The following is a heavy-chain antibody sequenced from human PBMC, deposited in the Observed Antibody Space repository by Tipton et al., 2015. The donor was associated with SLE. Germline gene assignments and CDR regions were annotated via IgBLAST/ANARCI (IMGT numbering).Heavy chain of an antibody. CDR1: GGSISSYY. V-gene: IGHV4-34*01. J-gene: IGHJ6*03. CDR3: ARVGAGIAALYYYYYMDV. Sequence: TLSLTCTVSGGSISSYYWSWIRQPPGKGLEWIGEINHSGSTNYNPSLKSRVTISVDTSKNQFSLKLSSVTAADTAVYYCARVGAGIAALYYYYYMDVWGKGTKVT. D-gene: IGHD6-6*01. CDR2: INHSGST.